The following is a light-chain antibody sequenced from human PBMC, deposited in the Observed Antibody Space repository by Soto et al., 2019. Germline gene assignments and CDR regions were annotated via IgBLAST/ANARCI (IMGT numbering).Light chain of an antibody. CDR3: RQYGSSPLA. CDR1: QSVSSSY. CDR2: GAS. Sequence: EIVLTQSPGTLSLSPGERATLSCRASQSVSSSYLAWYQQKPGQAPRLLFYGASRRATGIPDRFSGSGSGTDFTLTISRLEPGDFAVYYCRQYGSSPLAFGGGTKVEI. V-gene: IGKV3-20*01. J-gene: IGKJ4*01.